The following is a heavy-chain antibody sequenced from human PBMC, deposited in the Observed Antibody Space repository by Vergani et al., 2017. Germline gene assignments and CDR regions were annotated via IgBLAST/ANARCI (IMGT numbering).Heavy chain of an antibody. J-gene: IGHJ6*02. CDR3: AARGYYYGSGSYSTASSYYYGMDV. Sequence: QVQLVQSGAEVKKPGSSVKVSCKASGGTFSSYAISWVRQAPGQGLEWMGGIIPIFGTANYAQKFKGRVTITADESTSTAYMELSSLRSEDTAVYYCAARGYYYGSGSYSTASSYYYGMDVWGQGTTVTVSS. CDR2: IIPIFGTA. D-gene: IGHD3-10*01. CDR1: GGTFSSYA. V-gene: IGHV1-69*01.